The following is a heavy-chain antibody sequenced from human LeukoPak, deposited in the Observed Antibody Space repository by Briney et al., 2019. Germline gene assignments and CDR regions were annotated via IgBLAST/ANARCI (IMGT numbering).Heavy chain of an antibody. CDR3: ARVPGYNGNDYYFDY. V-gene: IGHV1-2*02. CDR1: GYTFTGYY. D-gene: IGHD5-12*01. J-gene: IGHJ4*02. CDR2: INPNSGGT. Sequence: GASVKVSCKASGYTFTGYYMHWVRQAPGQGLEWMGWINPNSGGTNYAQKFQGRVTMTRDTSISTAYMELSRLRSDDTAVYYCARVPGYNGNDYYFDYWGQGTLVIVSS.